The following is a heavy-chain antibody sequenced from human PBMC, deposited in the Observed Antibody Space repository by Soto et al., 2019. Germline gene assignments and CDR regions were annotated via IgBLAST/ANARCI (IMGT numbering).Heavy chain of an antibody. V-gene: IGHV4-30-4*01. CDR1: GGSISSGDYY. CDR2: IYYSGST. CDR3: ARIGLNYYYYYGMDV. J-gene: IGHJ6*02. Sequence: PSETLSLTCTVSGGSISSGDYYWSWIRQPPGKGLEWIGYIYYSGSTYYNPSLKSRVTISVDTSKNQFSLKLSSVTAADTAVYYCARIGLNYYYYYGMDVWGQGTTVTSP.